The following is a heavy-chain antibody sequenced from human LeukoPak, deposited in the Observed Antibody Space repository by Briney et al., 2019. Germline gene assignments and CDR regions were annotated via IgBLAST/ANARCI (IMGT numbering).Heavy chain of an antibody. CDR2: INHSGST. Sequence: SETPSLTCAVYGGSFSGYYWSWIRQPPGKGLEWIGEINHSGSTNYNPSLKSRVTISVDTSKNQFSLKLSSVTAADTAVYYRARGLPYDSSGYYFDYWGQGTLVTVSS. V-gene: IGHV4-34*01. CDR1: GGSFSGYY. D-gene: IGHD3-22*01. J-gene: IGHJ4*02. CDR3: ARGLPYDSSGYYFDY.